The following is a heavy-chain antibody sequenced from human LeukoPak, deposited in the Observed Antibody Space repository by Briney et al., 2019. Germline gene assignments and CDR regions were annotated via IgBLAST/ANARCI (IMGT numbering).Heavy chain of an antibody. J-gene: IGHJ4*02. Sequence: GGSLRLSCAASGFPFSDYAMNWVRQAPGQGLELVSSISYSGTSTYYAGSVKGRFTISRDNSKNTLYLQMNSLRAEDTAVYYCAREKTYLGYCSSTSCSGGYYFDYWGQGTLVTVSS. CDR1: GFPFSDYA. CDR2: ISYSGTST. V-gene: IGHV3-23*01. CDR3: AREKTYLGYCSSTSCSGGYYFDY. D-gene: IGHD2-2*01.